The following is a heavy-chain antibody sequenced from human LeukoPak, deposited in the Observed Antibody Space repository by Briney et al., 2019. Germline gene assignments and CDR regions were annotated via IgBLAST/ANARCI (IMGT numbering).Heavy chain of an antibody. V-gene: IGHV4-39*07. D-gene: IGHD4-23*01. J-gene: IGHJ5*02. Sequence: SETLSLTCTVSGGSISSSSYYWGWIRQPPGKGLEWIGSIYYSGSTYYNPSLKSRVTISVDTSKNQFSLKLSSVTAADTAVYYCARWGMTTVVRGFDPWGQGTLLTVSS. CDR3: ARWGMTTVVRGFDP. CDR2: IYYSGST. CDR1: GGSISSSSYY.